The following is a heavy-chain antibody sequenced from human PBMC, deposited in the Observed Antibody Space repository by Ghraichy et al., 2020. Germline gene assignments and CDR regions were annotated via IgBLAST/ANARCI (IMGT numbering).Heavy chain of an antibody. CDR3: ARGRRRYFGSRGLTPGAYQYYGMDV. CDR2: ITDSRSI. J-gene: IGHJ6*02. V-gene: IGHV4-34*01. D-gene: IGHD3-10*01. CDR1: GGSFSGYY. Sequence: SETLSLTCVIDGGSFSGYYWTWMRQPPGKGLEWIGEITDSRSINYNPSLKSRVTISVDTSENHFSLKLTSVTAADTAVYYCARGRRRYFGSRGLTPGAYQYYGMDVGGQGTTVTVAS.